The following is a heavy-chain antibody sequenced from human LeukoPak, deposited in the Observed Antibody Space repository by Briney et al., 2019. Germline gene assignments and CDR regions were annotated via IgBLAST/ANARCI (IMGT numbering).Heavy chain of an antibody. CDR2: VYYSGST. CDR3: ARYGGSPSNYFDY. Sequence: PSETLSLTCTGSGVSISGYYWSWIRQPPGKGLEWIGYVYYSGSTNYNPSLKSRVTISVDTSKNQFSLKLYSVTAADTAVYYCARYGGSPSNYFDYWGQGTLVTVSS. CDR1: GVSISGYY. D-gene: IGHD1-26*01. V-gene: IGHV4-59*08. J-gene: IGHJ4*02.